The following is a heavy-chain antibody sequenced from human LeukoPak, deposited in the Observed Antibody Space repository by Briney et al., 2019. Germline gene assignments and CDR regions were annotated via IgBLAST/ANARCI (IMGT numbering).Heavy chain of an antibody. Sequence: PGGSLRLSCAASGFTFSSYSMNWVRQAPGKGLEWVSSISRSSSYIYYADSVKGRFTISRDNAKNSLYLQMNSLRAEDTAVYYCARDFKVSGIAAAVAPVDYWGQGTLVTVSS. CDR1: GFTFSSYS. J-gene: IGHJ4*02. CDR3: ARDFKVSGIAAAVAPVDY. V-gene: IGHV3-21*01. D-gene: IGHD6-13*01. CDR2: ISRSSSYI.